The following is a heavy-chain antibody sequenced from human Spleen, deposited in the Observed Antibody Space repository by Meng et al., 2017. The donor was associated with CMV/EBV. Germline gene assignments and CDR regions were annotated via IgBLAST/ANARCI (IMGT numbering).Heavy chain of an antibody. D-gene: IGHD2-15*01. J-gene: IGHJ4*02. CDR1: FTFSNAC. Sequence: FTFSNACMSWGRQAPGKGLEWVGRIKSKTNGGTTEYAAPVKGRFTISRDDSKNTLYLQMNSLKTEDTAVYYCATFQKDISGSGTSYWGQGTLVTVSS. V-gene: IGHV3-15*01. CDR2: IKSKTNGGTT. CDR3: ATFQKDISGSGTSY.